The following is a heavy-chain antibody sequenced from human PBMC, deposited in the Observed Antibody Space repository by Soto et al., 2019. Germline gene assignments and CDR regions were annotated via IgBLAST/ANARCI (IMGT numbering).Heavy chain of an antibody. CDR2: IYYSGST. J-gene: IGHJ6*02. CDR3: ARVRGPGGAMHYYGMDV. Sequence: QVQLQESGPGLVKPSQTLSLTCTVSGGSISSGGYYWSWIRQHPGKGLEWIGYIYYSGSTYYNPSLKSRVTISVDTSKNQISLKLSSVTAADTAVYYCARVRGPGGAMHYYGMDVWGQGTTVTVSS. CDR1: GGSISSGGYY. D-gene: IGHD3-16*01. V-gene: IGHV4-31*03.